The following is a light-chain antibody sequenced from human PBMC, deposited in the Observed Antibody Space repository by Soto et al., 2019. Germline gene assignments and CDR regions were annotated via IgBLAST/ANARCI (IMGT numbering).Light chain of an antibody. CDR2: GIT. J-gene: IGKJ2*01. CDR1: QSVTNSF. CDR3: QQYSTLPHT. Sequence: ENVLTQSPGTLSLSPGERATLSCRASQSVTNSFFAWYQQKPGQAPRRLIYGITSRATGIPDRFSGRGASTDITLTNSRLEPEDFVVYYCQQYSTLPHTCGQGTKLDVK. V-gene: IGKV3-20*01.